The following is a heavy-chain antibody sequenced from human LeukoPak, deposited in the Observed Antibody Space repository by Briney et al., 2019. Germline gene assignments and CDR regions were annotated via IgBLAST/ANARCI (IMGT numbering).Heavy chain of an antibody. D-gene: IGHD6-13*01. V-gene: IGHV3-23*01. J-gene: IGHJ5*02. CDR2: ISGSGGST. Sequence: GGSLRLSCAASGFTFSSYAMSWVRQAPGKGLEWVSTISGSGGSTYYADSVKGRFTISRDNSKNTLYLQMNSLRAEDTAVYYCAKDFDSSSWFGGIWFDPWGQGTLVTVS. CDR1: GFTFSSYA. CDR3: AKDFDSSSWFGGIWFDP.